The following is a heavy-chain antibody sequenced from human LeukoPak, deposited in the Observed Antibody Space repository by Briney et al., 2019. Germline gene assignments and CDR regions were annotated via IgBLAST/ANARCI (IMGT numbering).Heavy chain of an antibody. CDR1: GGSFSGYY. J-gene: IGHJ4*02. V-gene: IGHV4-34*01. D-gene: IGHD6-19*01. CDR2: INHSGST. Sequence: SETLSLTCAVYGGSFSGYYWSWIRQPPGKGLEWIGEINHSGSTNYNPSLKSRATISVDTSKNQFSLKLSSVTAADTAVYYCARGAVAEGFDYWGQGTLVTVSS. CDR3: ARGAVAEGFDY.